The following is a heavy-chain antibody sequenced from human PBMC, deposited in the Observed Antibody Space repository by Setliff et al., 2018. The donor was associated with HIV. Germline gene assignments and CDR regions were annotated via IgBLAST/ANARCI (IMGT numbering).Heavy chain of an antibody. V-gene: IGHV3-7*03. J-gene: IGHJ4*02. CDR1: GFTFSNYW. CDR3: ATGAGNSPGPFFEN. CDR2: INRDGTEK. Sequence: PGGSLRLSCAASGFTFSNYWMTWVRQAPGKGLEWVAQINRDGTEKYYVDSVKGRFTISRDNAKNSLYLQMNSLRAEDTALYYCATGAGNSPGPFFENWGQGTLVTVSS. D-gene: IGHD6-13*01.